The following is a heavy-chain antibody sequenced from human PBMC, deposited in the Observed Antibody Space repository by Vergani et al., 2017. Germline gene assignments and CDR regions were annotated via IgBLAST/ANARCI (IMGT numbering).Heavy chain of an antibody. CDR1: GGSFSGYY. CDR2: INHSGST. Sequence: QVQLQQWGAGLLKPSETLSLTCAVYGGSFSGYYWSWIRQPPGKGLEWIGEINHSGSTNYNPSLKSRVTISVDTSKNQFSMKLSSVTAAATAVYYCARGRRXGYCSGGSCYFWFDPWGQGTLVTVAS. J-gene: IGHJ5*02. D-gene: IGHD2-15*01. CDR3: ARGRRXGYCSGGSCYFWFDP. V-gene: IGHV4-34*01.